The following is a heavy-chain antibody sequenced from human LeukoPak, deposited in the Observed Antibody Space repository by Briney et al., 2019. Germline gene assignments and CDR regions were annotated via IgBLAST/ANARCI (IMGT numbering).Heavy chain of an antibody. V-gene: IGHV1-18*01. J-gene: IGHJ3*02. CDR1: GYTFTTNG. CDR3: ARDRDHAFDI. CDR2: ISTDSGNT. Sequence: ASVKVSCKASGYTFTTNGISWVRQAPGQGLEWMGWISTDSGNTNYAQKFQGRVIMTTDTSTRTAHMELRSLRSDDTAVYYCARDRDHAFDIWGQGTRVTVFS. D-gene: IGHD5-24*01.